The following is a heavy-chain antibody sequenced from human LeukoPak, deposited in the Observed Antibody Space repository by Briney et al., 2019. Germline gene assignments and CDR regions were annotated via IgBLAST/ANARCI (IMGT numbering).Heavy chain of an antibody. Sequence: SETLSLTCTVSGGSISSGGYYWSWIRQHPGKGLEWIGYIYYSGSTYYNSSLKSRVTISVDTSKNQSSLKLSSVTAADTAVYYCAREQKQLVFDYWGQGTLVTVSS. CDR2: IYYSGST. V-gene: IGHV4-31*03. CDR1: GGSISSGGYY. J-gene: IGHJ4*02. D-gene: IGHD6-6*01. CDR3: AREQKQLVFDY.